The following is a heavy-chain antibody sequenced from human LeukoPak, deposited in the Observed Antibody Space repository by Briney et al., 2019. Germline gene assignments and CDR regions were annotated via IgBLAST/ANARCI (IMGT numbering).Heavy chain of an antibody. J-gene: IGHJ3*02. Sequence: ASVKVSCKASGYTFTSYGISWVRQAPEQGLEWMGWISAYNGNTNYAQKLQGRVTMTTDTSTSTAYMELRSLRSDDTAVYYCARVQAGGVAFDIWGQGTMVTVSS. D-gene: IGHD3-16*01. CDR1: GYTFTSYG. V-gene: IGHV1-18*01. CDR2: ISAYNGNT. CDR3: ARVQAGGVAFDI.